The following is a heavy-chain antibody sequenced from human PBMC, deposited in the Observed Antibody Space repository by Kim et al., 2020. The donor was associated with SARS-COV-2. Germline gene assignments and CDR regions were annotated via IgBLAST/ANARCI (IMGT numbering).Heavy chain of an antibody. Sequence: GGSLRLSCAASGFTFSSYGMHWVRQAPGKGLEWVAVIWYDGSNKYYADSVKGRFTISRDNSKNTLYLQMNSLRAEDTAVYYCARAGYYGSWSLYYYGMDVWGQGTTVTVSS. CDR1: GFTFSSYG. V-gene: IGHV3-33*01. D-gene: IGHD3-10*01. CDR2: IWYDGSNK. J-gene: IGHJ6*02. CDR3: ARAGYYGSWSLYYYGMDV.